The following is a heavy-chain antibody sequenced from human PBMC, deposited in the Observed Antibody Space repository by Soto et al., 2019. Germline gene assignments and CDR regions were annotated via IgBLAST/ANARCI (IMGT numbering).Heavy chain of an antibody. CDR1: GFTFSSYE. V-gene: IGHV3-48*03. CDR3: ARVGCGGDCYLDY. Sequence: EVQLVESGGGLVQPGGSLRLSCAASGFTFSSYEMNWVRQAPGKGLEWVSYISSSGSTIYYADSVKGRFTISRDNAKNSLYLQMNGLRAEYTAVYYCARVGCGGDCYLDYWGQGTVVTVSS. J-gene: IGHJ4*02. D-gene: IGHD2-21*02. CDR2: ISSSGSTI.